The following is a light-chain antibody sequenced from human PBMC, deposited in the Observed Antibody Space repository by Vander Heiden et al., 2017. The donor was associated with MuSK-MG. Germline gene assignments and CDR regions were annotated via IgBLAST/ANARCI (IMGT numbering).Light chain of an antibody. Sequence: EFVLTQSPGTLSLSPGERATLSCRASQSVSSSYLAWYQQKPGQAPRLLIYGASSRATGIPDRFSGSGSGTDFTLTISRLEPEDFAVYYCQQDCNSPNTFGRGTKVEIK. CDR1: QSVSSSY. J-gene: IGKJ4*01. V-gene: IGKV3-20*01. CDR3: QQDCNSPNT. CDR2: GAS.